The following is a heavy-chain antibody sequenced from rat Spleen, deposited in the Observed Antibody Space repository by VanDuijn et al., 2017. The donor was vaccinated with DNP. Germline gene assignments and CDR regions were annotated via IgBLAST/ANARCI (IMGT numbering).Heavy chain of an antibody. CDR2: VSYDGSRT. V-gene: IGHV5S10*01. CDR3: ATQYYYDGSYYYALDA. D-gene: IGHD1-12*02. Sequence: EVQLVESGGGLVQPGRSLKLSCAASGFTFSNYYMAWVRQAPTKGLEWVATVSYDGSRTYYRDSVRGRFTIFRDVPKSTLYLQMDSLRSEDTATYYCATQYYYDGSYYYALDAWGQGTSVTVSS. J-gene: IGHJ4*01. CDR1: GFTFSNYY.